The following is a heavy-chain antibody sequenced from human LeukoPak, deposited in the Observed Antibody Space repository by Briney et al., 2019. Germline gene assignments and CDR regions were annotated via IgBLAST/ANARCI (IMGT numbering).Heavy chain of an antibody. CDR2: IYSGGST. CDR3: ARGRYSSGWYGYYYYGMDV. V-gene: IGHV3-66*01. Sequence: PGVSLRLSCAASGFTVSSNYMSWVRQAPGKGLEWVSVIYSGGSTYYADSVKGRFTISRDNSKNTLYLQMNSLRAEDTAVYYCARGRYSSGWYGYYYYGMDVWGQGTTVTVSS. D-gene: IGHD6-19*01. J-gene: IGHJ6*02. CDR1: GFTVSSNY.